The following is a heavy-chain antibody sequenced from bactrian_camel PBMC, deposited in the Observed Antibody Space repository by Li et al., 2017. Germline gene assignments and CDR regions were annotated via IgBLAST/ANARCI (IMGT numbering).Heavy chain of an antibody. J-gene: IGHJ4*01. CDR3: AAVYFNPTNPHQRNWYLDATEYNN. CDR1: GNIGNDYC. Sequence: QVQLVESGGGSVQVGGSLNLSCVVSGNIGNDYCMAWVRRGPNNEREAVATIYTGGGSLSYPTSVVGRFTISQDRAKNTLYLQMNGLEPAGTAMYYCAAVYFNPTNPHQRNWYLDATEYNNWGQGTQVTVS. V-gene: IGHV3S1*01. CDR2: IYTGGGSL. D-gene: IGHD6*01.